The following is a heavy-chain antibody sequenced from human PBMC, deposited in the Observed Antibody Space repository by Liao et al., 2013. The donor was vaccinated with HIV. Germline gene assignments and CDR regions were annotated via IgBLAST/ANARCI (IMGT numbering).Heavy chain of an antibody. CDR1: GASITSGAYS. CDR3: AREEGQLVLLDY. CDR2: MYYSGRT. Sequence: QLQLQESGSGLVKPSQTLSLTCAVSGASITSGAYSWSWVRQPPGKGLEWLAYMYYSGRTYYNPSLKNRVTISVDTSKNQFSLKLSSATAADTAVYYCAREEGQLVLLDYWGQGTLVTVSS. D-gene: IGHD6-6*01. V-gene: IGHV4-30-2*01. J-gene: IGHJ4*02.